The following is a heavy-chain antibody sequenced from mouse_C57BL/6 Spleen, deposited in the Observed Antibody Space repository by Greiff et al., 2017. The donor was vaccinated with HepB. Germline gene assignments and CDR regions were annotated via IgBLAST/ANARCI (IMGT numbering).Heavy chain of an antibody. CDR2: IDPSDSYT. CDR1: GYTFTSYW. CDR3: ARGGITRYFDV. D-gene: IGHD2-4*01. V-gene: IGHV1-69*01. J-gene: IGHJ1*03. Sequence: QVQLKQSGAELVMPGASVKLSCKASGYTFTSYWMHWVKQRPGQGLEWIGEIDPSDSYTNYNQKFKGKSTLTVDKSSSTAYMQISSLTSEDSAVYYCARGGITRYFDVWGTGTTVTVSS.